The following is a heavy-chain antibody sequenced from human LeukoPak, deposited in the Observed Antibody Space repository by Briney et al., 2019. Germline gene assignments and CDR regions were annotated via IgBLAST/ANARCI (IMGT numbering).Heavy chain of an antibody. CDR2: ISSSGSTI. J-gene: IGHJ4*02. D-gene: IGHD3-16*02. CDR3: ATLGGVLRLGELSYY. Sequence: GGALRLTCEGSGFTFSSYEMNWVRQAPGKGVEWVSYISSSGSTIYYADSVKGRFTITRDNAKNSLYLQMNSLRAEDTADYYCATLGGVLRLGELSYYWGQGTLVTVSS. CDR1: GFTFSSYE. V-gene: IGHV3-48*03.